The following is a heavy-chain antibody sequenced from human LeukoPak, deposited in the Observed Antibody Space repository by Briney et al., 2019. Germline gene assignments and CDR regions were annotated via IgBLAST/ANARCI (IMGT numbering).Heavy chain of an antibody. CDR3: AKGKQWLIPNWFDP. J-gene: IGHJ5*02. CDR2: INPNSGGT. D-gene: IGHD6-19*01. V-gene: IGHV1-2*02. Sequence: ASVKVSCKASGYTFTGYYMHWVRQAPGQGLEWMGWINPNSGGTNYAQKFQGRVTMTRDTSISTAYMELSRLRSDDTAVYYCAKGKQWLIPNWFDPWGQGTLVTVSS. CDR1: GYTFTGYY.